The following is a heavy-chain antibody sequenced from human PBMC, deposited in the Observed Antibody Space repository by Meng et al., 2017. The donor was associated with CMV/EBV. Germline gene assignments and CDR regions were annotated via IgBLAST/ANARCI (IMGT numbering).Heavy chain of an antibody. CDR3: AREGVGYCSSTSCYNGMDV. Sequence: ASVKVSCKASGYTFTGYYMHWVRQAPGQGLEWMGWINPNSGGTNYAQKFQGRGTMTRDTSISTAYMELSRLRSDDTAVYYCAREGVGYCSSTSCYNGMDVWGQGTTVTVSS. CDR2: INPNSGGT. J-gene: IGHJ6*02. D-gene: IGHD2-2*02. V-gene: IGHV1-2*02. CDR1: GYTFTGYY.